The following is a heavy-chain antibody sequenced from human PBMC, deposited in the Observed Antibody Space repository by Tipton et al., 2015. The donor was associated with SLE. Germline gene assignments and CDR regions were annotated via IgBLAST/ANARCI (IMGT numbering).Heavy chain of an antibody. V-gene: IGHV3-15*01. CDR1: GFTFTNPW. Sequence: SLRLSCTVSGFTFTNPWLSWVPQAPGKGLEWVGRLKSKADGGTTDYVAPVKGRFTMSRDDSKNTLYLQMNSLKTEDTAVYYCIPRGYSGYWGQGTLVTVSS. J-gene: IGHJ4*02. D-gene: IGHD5-12*01. CDR3: IPRGYSGY. CDR2: LKSKADGGTT.